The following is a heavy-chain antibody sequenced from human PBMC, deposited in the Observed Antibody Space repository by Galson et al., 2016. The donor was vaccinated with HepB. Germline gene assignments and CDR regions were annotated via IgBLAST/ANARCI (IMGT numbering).Heavy chain of an antibody. J-gene: IGHJ5*02. D-gene: IGHD2-2*01. Sequence: SLRLSCAGSGFTFTNYGMHWVRQAPGKGLEWVAVISFAESKEFYADSVKGRFSISRDNAKDSLYLQMNSLRTEDTALYYCAKAAQYCSSTSCRNWFDPWGLGTLVTVSS. V-gene: IGHV3-30*18. CDR1: GFTFTNYG. CDR3: AKAAQYCSSTSCRNWFDP. CDR2: ISFAESKE.